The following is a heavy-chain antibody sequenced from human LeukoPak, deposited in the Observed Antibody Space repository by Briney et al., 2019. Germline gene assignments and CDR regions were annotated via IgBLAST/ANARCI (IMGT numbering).Heavy chain of an antibody. CDR1: GFTFSSYE. V-gene: IGHV3-48*03. D-gene: IGHD1-26*01. CDR3: AREWWELPNYFDY. CDR2: ISSSGSTI. Sequence: GGSLRLSGAASGFTFSSYEMNWVRQAPGKGLEWVSYISSSGSTIYYADSVKGRFTISRDNAKNSLYLQMNSLRAEDTAVYYCAREWWELPNYFDYWGQGTLVTVSS. J-gene: IGHJ4*02.